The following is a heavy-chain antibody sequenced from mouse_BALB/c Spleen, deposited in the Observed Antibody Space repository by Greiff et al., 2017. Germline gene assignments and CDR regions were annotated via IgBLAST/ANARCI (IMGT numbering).Heavy chain of an antibody. V-gene: IGHV5-6-5*01. CDR1: GFTFSSYA. CDR2: ISSGGST. D-gene: IGHD1-2*01. CDR3: ARGPFTTAYWYFDV. J-gene: IGHJ1*01. Sequence: EVQVVESGGGLVKPGGSLKLSCAASGFTFSSYAMSWVRQTPEKRLEWVASISSGGSTYYPDSVKGRFTISRDNARNILYLQMSSLRSEDTAMYYCARGPFTTAYWYFDVWGAGTTVTVSS.